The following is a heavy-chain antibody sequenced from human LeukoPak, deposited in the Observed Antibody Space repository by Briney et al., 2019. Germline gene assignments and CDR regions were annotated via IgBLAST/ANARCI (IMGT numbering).Heavy chain of an antibody. CDR2: IKQDGSEK. Sequence: GESLRLSCAASGFTFSTYWMSWVRQAPGKGLEWVANIKQDGSEKYYVDSVKGRFTISRDNAKNSLFLQMNSLRAEDTAVYFCARDHAPTFENGYKYSGLDVWGQGTTVTVSS. V-gene: IGHV3-7*01. J-gene: IGHJ6*02. CDR1: GFTFSTYW. CDR3: ARDHAPTFENGYKYSGLDV. D-gene: IGHD5-18*01.